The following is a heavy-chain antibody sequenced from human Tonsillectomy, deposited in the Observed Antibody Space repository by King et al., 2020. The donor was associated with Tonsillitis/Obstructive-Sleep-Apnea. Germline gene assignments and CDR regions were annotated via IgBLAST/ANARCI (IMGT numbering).Heavy chain of an antibody. V-gene: IGHV4-59*08. D-gene: IGHD2-2*01. J-gene: IGHJ2*01. CDR3: ARQGWVMVVLAAAAYWYFDL. CDR1: GGSITSYY. CDR2: IYYSGST. Sequence: QLQESGPGLVKPSETLSLTCTVSGGSITSYYWSWIRQPPGKGLEWIGYIYYSGSTNYNPSLKSRVTISVDTSKNQFSLKLSSVTAADTAGYYCARQGWVMVVLAAAAYWYFDLWGRGTLVTVSS.